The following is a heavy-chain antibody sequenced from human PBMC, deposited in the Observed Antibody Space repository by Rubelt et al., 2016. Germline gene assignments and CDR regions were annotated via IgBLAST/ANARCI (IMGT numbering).Heavy chain of an antibody. CDR1: GFTFTTHG. J-gene: IGHJ5*02. D-gene: IGHD6-19*01. CDR2: ISGGGGSA. CDR3: PRTSGYDSGWNDA. V-gene: IGHV3-23*01. Sequence: GSGGGLVQPGGSLRLSCAASGFTFTTHGMSWVRQAPGKGLERVSTISGGGGSAYYADSVRGRFAISRDNSKNALYLRMNRLRVDETAVYYCPRTSGYDSGWNDAGGQGTLVTVSS.